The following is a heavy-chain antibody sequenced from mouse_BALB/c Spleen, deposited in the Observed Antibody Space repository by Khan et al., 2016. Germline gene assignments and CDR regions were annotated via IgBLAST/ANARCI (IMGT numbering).Heavy chain of an antibody. V-gene: IGHV1-9*01. J-gene: IGHJ3*01. D-gene: IGHD1-1*01. Sequence: QVRLQQSGAELMKPGASVKISCKATGYTFRSYWIEWVKQRPGHGLEWIGEILPGGGTTNYNEKFQGKAIFTADSSSNPAYMQFSSLTSEDSAVYYCARRRDYGSSPAWFAYWGQGTLVTVSA. CDR2: ILPGGGTT. CDR3: ARRRDYGSSPAWFAY. CDR1: GYTFRSYW.